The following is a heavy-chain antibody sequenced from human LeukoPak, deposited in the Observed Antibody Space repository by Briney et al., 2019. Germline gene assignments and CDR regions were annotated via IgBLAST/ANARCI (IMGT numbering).Heavy chain of an antibody. V-gene: IGHV3-15*01. Sequence: PGGSLRLSCAASGFTFSNVWMDWVRQAPGRGLEWVGRSKTHGDTTQYAAPVKDRFTISRDDSKNTLYLQMNSLKTEDTAVYYCTTTTTVLTGYWGQGTLVSVSS. J-gene: IGHJ4*02. CDR2: SKTHGDTT. CDR1: GFTFSNVW. D-gene: IGHD4/OR15-4a*01. CDR3: TTTTTVLTGY.